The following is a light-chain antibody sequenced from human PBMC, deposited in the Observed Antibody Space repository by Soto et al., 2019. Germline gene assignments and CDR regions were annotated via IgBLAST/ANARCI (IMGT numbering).Light chain of an antibody. V-gene: IGKV3-15*01. CDR1: QSVSSN. J-gene: IGKJ1*01. CDR2: GAS. Sequence: EIVMTQSPATLSVSPGERATLSCRASQSVSSNLAWYQQKPGQAPRLLIYGASTRATGIPARFSGSGSGTEFTLTISSLQSEDFAVYYCQQYNNWPLTWTFGQ. CDR3: QQYNNWPLTWT.